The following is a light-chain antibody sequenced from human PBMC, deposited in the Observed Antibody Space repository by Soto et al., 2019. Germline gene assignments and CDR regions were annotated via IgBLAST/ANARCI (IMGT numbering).Light chain of an antibody. CDR2: AAS. CDR1: QGVSAY. Sequence: DIQMNQSPSSLSSSVGDRVTITCRASQGVSAYLLWYQQRQGRAPKLLIYAASNLLSGVPSRFSGSGSGTNFTRTISNLQPDDFATYYCQQSYRTPHTFGQGTKLETK. CDR3: QQSYRTPHT. J-gene: IGKJ2*01. V-gene: IGKV1-39*01.